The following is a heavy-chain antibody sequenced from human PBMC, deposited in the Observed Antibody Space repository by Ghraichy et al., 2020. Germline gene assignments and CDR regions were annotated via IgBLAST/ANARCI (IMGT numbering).Heavy chain of an antibody. D-gene: IGHD3-22*01. J-gene: IGHJ4*02. CDR1: GFTFSSYA. CDR2: ISGSGGST. V-gene: IGHV3-23*01. Sequence: GGSLRLSCAASGFTFSSYAMSWVRQAPGKGLEWVSAISGSGGSTYYADSVKGRFTISRDNSKNPLYLQMNSLRAEDTAVYYCAKYRYYDSSGSLFWHPSWPNSMVDYWGQGPLVTVSS. CDR3: AKYRYYDSSGSLFWHPSWPNSMVDY.